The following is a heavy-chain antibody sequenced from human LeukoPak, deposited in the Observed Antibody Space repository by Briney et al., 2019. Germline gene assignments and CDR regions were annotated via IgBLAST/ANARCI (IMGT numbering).Heavy chain of an antibody. J-gene: IGHJ4*02. CDR3: ARVGYDFWSGYQIDY. V-gene: IGHV3-48*01. CDR2: ISSSCSTI. CDR1: GFTFSSYS. D-gene: IGHD3-3*01. Sequence: PGGSLRLSCAASGFTFSSYSMNWVRQAPGKGLEWVSYISSSCSTIYYADSVKGRFTISRDNAKNSLYLQMNSLRAEDTAVYYCARVGYDFWSGYQIDYWGQGTLVTVSS.